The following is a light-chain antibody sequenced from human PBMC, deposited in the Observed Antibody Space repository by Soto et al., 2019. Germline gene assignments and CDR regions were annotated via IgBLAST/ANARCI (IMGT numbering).Light chain of an antibody. CDR1: QSVSSNY. CDR3: QQYFTSPLT. CDR2: GVS. V-gene: IGKV3-20*01. Sequence: EVVSTQSPGTPSSSPGESATLSCRASQSVSSNYLAWYQQKPGQAPRLLIYGVSTRATGIPDRFSGSGSGTDFSLTIRRLEHEDFAMYYCQQYFTSPLTFGGGTKVDIK. J-gene: IGKJ4*01.